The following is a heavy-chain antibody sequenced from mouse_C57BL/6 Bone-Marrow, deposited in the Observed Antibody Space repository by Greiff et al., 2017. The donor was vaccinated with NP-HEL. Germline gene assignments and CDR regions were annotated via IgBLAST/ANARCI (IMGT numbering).Heavy chain of an antibody. V-gene: IGHV5-9*01. CDR2: ISGGGGNT. CDR1: GFTFSSYT. CDR3: ARREITTVVATDYYAMDY. D-gene: IGHD1-1*01. J-gene: IGHJ4*01. Sequence: EVNVVESGGGLVKPGGSLKLSCAASGFTFSSYTMSWVRQTPEKRLEWVATISGGGGNTYYPDSVKGRFTISRDNAKNTLYLQMSSLRSEDTALYYCARREITTVVATDYYAMDYWGQGTSVTVSS.